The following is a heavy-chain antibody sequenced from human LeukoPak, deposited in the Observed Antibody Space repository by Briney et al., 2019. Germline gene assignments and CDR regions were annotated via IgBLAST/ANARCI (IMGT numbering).Heavy chain of an antibody. D-gene: IGHD3-22*01. CDR3: ARGPIDSSGYHFDY. V-gene: IGHV4-34*01. Sequence: PSETLSLTCAVYGGSFSGYYWSWIRQPPGKGLEGIGEINHSGSTNYNPSLKSRVTISVDTSKTQFSLKLSSVTAADTAVYYCARGPIDSSGYHFDYWGQGTLVTVSS. CDR1: GGSFSGYY. J-gene: IGHJ4*02. CDR2: INHSGST.